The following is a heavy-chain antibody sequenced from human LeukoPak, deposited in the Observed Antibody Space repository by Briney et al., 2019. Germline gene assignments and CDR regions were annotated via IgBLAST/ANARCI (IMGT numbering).Heavy chain of an antibody. V-gene: IGHV3-23*01. J-gene: IGHJ4*02. CDR2: ISGSGGST. Sequence: GGSLRLSCAASGFTVSSNYMGWVRQAPGKGLEWVSAISGSGGSTYYADSVKGRFTISRDNSKNTLYLRMNSLRPEDTAVYYCAKEGDYYDSSGYSEGHFDYWGQGTLVTVSS. D-gene: IGHD3-22*01. CDR3: AKEGDYYDSSGYSEGHFDY. CDR1: GFTVSSNY.